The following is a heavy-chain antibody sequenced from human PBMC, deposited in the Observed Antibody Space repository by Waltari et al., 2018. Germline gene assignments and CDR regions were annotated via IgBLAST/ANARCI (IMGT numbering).Heavy chain of an antibody. J-gene: IGHJ6*02. Sequence: EMQLVESGGGLVQPGGSLRLSCAPSGFTLGSSWMRWVRQAPGKGREWVANIKQYASEEYYVDSVKGRFTISKDNAKNALSLQMNSLRAEDTAVYYCATGSTARGYYGMDVWGQGTTVTVSS. CDR1: GFTLGSSW. D-gene: IGHD3-10*01. CDR2: IKQYASEE. CDR3: ATGSTARGYYGMDV. V-gene: IGHV3-7*01.